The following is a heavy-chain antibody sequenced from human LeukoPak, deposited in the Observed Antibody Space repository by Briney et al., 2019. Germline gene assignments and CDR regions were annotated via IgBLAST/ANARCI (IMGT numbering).Heavy chain of an antibody. CDR2: INHSGST. CDR1: GGSFSGYY. V-gene: IGHV4-34*01. CDR3: AADPVVAAFVDY. D-gene: IGHD2-15*01. J-gene: IGHJ4*02. Sequence: SETLSLTCAVYGGSFSGYYWSRIRQPPGKGLEWIGEINHSGSTNYNPSLRSRVTISVDTSKNQFSLKLSSVTAADTAVYYCAADPVVAAFVDYWGQGTLVTVSS.